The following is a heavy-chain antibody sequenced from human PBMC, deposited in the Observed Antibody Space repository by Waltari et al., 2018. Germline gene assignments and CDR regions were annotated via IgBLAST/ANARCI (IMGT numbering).Heavy chain of an antibody. J-gene: IGHJ5*02. D-gene: IGHD3-10*01. CDR1: GGSLSSYY. CDR2: IYYSGST. Sequence: QVQLQESGPGLVKPSETLSLTCTVSGGSLSSYYWSWIRQPPGKGLEWIGYIYYSGSTNYNPSLKSRVTISVDTSKNQFSLKLSSVTAADTAVYYCARIPYGSGSYNWFDPWGQGTLVTVSS. CDR3: ARIPYGSGSYNWFDP. V-gene: IGHV4-59*01.